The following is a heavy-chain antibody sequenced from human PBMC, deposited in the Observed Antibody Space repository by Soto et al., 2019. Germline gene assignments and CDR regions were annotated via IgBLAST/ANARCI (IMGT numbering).Heavy chain of an antibody. D-gene: IGHD6-6*01. CDR1: GFTFSSYA. CDR3: ARDKYSGFFDY. Sequence: PGGSLRLSCAASGFTFSSYAMHWVRQAPGKGLELVAVISYDGSNKYYADSVKGRFTISRDNSKNTLYLQMNSLRAEDTAVYYCARDKYSGFFDYWGQGTLVTVSS. CDR2: ISYDGSNK. J-gene: IGHJ4*02. V-gene: IGHV3-30-3*01.